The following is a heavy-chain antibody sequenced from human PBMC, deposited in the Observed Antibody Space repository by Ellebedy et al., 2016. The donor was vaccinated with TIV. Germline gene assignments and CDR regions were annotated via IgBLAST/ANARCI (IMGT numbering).Heavy chain of an antibody. D-gene: IGHD2/OR15-2a*01. CDR3: ARSFPNPYYYYALDV. V-gene: IGHV3-33*01. CDR1: GFTFSSYG. J-gene: IGHJ6*02. Sequence: GESLKISCAASGFTFSSYGMHWARQAPGKGLEWVALIWYAGSKRYYADSVKGRFTISRDNPKNTLYLQMNSLGAEDTAVYYCARSFPNPYYYYALDVWGQGTTVTVSS. CDR2: IWYAGSKR.